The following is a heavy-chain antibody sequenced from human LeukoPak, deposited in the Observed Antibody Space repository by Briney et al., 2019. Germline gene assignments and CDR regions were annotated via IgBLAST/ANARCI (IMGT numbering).Heavy chain of an antibody. Sequence: GRSLRLSCAASGFTFSSYAMHWVRQAPGKGLEWVAVISYDGSNKYYADSVKGRFTISRDSSKNTLYLQMNSLRAEDTAVYYCARDMSPYGGNRYYYYYGMDVWGQGTTVTVSS. J-gene: IGHJ6*02. CDR2: ISYDGSNK. CDR1: GFTFSSYA. D-gene: IGHD4-23*01. CDR3: ARDMSPYGGNRYYYYYGMDV. V-gene: IGHV3-30-3*01.